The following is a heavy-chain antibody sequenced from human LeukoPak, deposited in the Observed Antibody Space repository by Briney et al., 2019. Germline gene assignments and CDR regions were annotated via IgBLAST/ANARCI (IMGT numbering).Heavy chain of an antibody. CDR2: ISAYNGDT. J-gene: IGHJ4*02. V-gene: IGHV1-18*01. D-gene: IGHD3-3*01. CDR1: GYTFSSYA. Sequence: EASVKVSCKASGYTFSSYAISWVRQAPGQGLEWMGWISAYNGDTNYAQKLQGRVTMTTDTSTSTAYMELRSLRSDDTAVYYCAREDYDFWSGFPTPDYWGQGTLVTVSS. CDR3: AREDYDFWSGFPTPDY.